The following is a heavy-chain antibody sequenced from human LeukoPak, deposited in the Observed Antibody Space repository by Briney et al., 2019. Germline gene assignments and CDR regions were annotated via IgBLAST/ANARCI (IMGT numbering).Heavy chain of an antibody. CDR2: ISDSGGNT. V-gene: IGHV3-23*01. D-gene: IGHD3-10*01. CDR3: ARALLWFGELSARSYFDY. Sequence: GGSLRLSCAASGFIFSSYAMSWVRQAPGKGLEWVSVISDSGGNTYYADSVKGRFTISRDNSKNTLYLQMNSLRAEDTAVYYCARALLWFGELSARSYFDYWGQGTLVTVSS. J-gene: IGHJ4*02. CDR1: GFIFSSYA.